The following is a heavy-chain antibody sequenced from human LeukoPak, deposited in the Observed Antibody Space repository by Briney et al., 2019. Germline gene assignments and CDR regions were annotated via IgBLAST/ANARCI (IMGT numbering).Heavy chain of an antibody. D-gene: IGHD3-3*01. CDR1: GGTFSSYA. CDR2: IIPIRGIA. J-gene: IGHJ5*02. CDR3: AKGVSITIFGVVPLGWFDP. Sequence: SVKVSCKASGGTFSSYAISWVRQAPGQGLEWMGRIIPIRGIANYAQKFQGRVTITADKSTSTAYMELSSLRSEDTAVYYCAKGVSITIFGVVPLGWFDPWGQGTLVTVSS. V-gene: IGHV1-69*04.